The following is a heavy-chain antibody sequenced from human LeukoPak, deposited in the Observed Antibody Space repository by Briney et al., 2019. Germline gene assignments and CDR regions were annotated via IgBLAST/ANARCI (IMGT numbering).Heavy chain of an antibody. V-gene: IGHV4-39*01. CDR3: ARHSCSGYIGYENAFDI. Sequence: PSETLSLTCTVAGDSISSSSYCWDLIRQPPGKGLEWIGNIYNSANTHYNPSLKTRITMSVDTSKNQFSLKLNSVTAADTGIYYCARHSCSGYIGYENAFDIWGQGTMVTVSS. CDR1: GDSISSSSYC. D-gene: IGHD5-12*01. J-gene: IGHJ3*02. CDR2: IYNSANT.